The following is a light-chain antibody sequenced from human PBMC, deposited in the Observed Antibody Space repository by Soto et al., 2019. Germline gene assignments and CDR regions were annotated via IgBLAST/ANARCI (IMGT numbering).Light chain of an antibody. V-gene: IGKV1-39*01. J-gene: IGKJ5*01. Sequence: DIQMTQSPSSLFASVGDRVTITCRASQSISAYLNWYQQRPGKAPSLLIYAATRLHSGVPSRISSSGSVTDFTLTISSLQPEDVATYYCQRSYRSISFGQGTRLEMK. CDR2: AAT. CDR3: QRSYRSIS. CDR1: QSISAY.